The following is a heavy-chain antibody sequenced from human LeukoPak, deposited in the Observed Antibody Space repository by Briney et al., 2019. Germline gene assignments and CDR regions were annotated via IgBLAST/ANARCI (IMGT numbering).Heavy chain of an antibody. D-gene: IGHD1-26*01. CDR1: GYTFTSYY. CDR2: INPSGGST. J-gene: IGHJ4*02. Sequence: ASVKVSCRASGYTFTSYYMHWVRQAPGQGLEWMGVINPSGGSTSYAQKFQGRVTMTRDTSTSTVYMELSSLRSEDTAVYYCAREGGYSGSYYVGDYWGQGTLVTVSS. V-gene: IGHV1-46*01. CDR3: AREGGYSGSYYVGDY.